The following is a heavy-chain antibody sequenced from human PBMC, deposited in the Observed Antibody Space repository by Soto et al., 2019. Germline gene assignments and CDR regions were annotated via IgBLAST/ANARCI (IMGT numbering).Heavy chain of an antibody. Sequence: EVQLLNSGGGLVQPGGSLRLSCAVSGFPFSGSAMSWVRQAPGKGLEWVSSISFSGDDTYYADSVKGRFTISRDNSKNTLYLQTSSVRVEDTAVYYCAKHGGSGSFDYWGQGTLVTVSS. J-gene: IGHJ4*02. CDR1: GFPFSGSA. D-gene: IGHD6-19*01. CDR2: ISFSGDDT. CDR3: AKHGGSGSFDY. V-gene: IGHV3-23*01.